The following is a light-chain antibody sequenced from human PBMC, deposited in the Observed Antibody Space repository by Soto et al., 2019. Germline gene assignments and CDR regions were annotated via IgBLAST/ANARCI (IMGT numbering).Light chain of an antibody. Sequence: DIQMTQSPSSLSASVGDRVTSTCQASQNINNYLNWYQQKPGRAPKLLIYDASNLEAGVSSRFRGSGSGTDFTFTISRLQPEDIATYYCQQYENLPTFGQGTRLEIK. V-gene: IGKV1-33*01. CDR1: QNINNY. CDR2: DAS. CDR3: QQYENLPT. J-gene: IGKJ5*01.